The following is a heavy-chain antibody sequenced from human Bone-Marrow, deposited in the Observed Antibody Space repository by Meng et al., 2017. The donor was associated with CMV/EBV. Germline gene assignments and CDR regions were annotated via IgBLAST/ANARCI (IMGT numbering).Heavy chain of an antibody. CDR1: GFTFKEYY. Sequence: GGSLRLSCAVSGFTFKEYYMSWIRQAPGKGLEWVSVIYSGGSTYYADSVKGRFTISRDNSKNTLYLQMNSLRAEDTAVYYCARGKWELLLDYWGQGTLVTVSS. CDR3: ARGKWELLLDY. J-gene: IGHJ4*02. CDR2: IYSGGST. D-gene: IGHD1-26*01. V-gene: IGHV3-53*01.